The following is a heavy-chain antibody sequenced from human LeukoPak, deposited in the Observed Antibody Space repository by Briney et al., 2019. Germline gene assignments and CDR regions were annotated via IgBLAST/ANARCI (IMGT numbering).Heavy chain of an antibody. CDR1: GFTFSIYW. V-gene: IGHV3-7*03. J-gene: IGHJ6*03. D-gene: IGHD1-20*01. Sequence: GGSLRLSCAASGFTFSIYWMSWFRQAPGKGLEWVAHIKKDGSEKNYVDSVKGRFTISRDNTKNSVYLQMNSLRAEDTAVYYCGTGITGTTLYYYYMDVWGKGTTVTVSS. CDR2: IKKDGSEK. CDR3: GTGITGTTLYYYYMDV.